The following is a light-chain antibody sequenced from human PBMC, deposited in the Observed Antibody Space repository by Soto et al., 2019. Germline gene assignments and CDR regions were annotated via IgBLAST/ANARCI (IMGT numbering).Light chain of an antibody. V-gene: IGKV3-20*01. CDR2: GAS. CDR3: QQYGSSPRT. CDR1: QSVTSNS. J-gene: IGKJ1*01. Sequence: ELVLTQSPGTVSLTPGEGATLSCRASQSVTSNSLAWYHQKPGQPPRLLIYGASSRATGIPDRFSGSGSGTDFTLTISRLEPEDFAVYYCQQYGSSPRTFGQGTKVDIK.